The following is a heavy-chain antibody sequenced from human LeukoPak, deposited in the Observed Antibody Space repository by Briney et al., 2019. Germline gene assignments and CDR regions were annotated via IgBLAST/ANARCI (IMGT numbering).Heavy chain of an antibody. CDR1: GGSFSGYY. CDR3: ARVGILTGLDY. CDR2: IYYSGST. V-gene: IGHV4-59*01. Sequence: SETLSLTCAVYGGSFSGYYWRWIRQPPGKGLEWIGYIYYSGSTNHNPSLKSRVTISVDTSKNQFSLKLSSVTAADTAVYYCARVGILTGLDYWGQGTLVTVSS. J-gene: IGHJ4*02. D-gene: IGHD3-9*01.